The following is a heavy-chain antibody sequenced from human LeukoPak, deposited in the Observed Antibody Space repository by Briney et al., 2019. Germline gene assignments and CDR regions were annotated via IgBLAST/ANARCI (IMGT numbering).Heavy chain of an antibody. V-gene: IGHV3-30*02. D-gene: IGHD3-22*01. J-gene: IGHJ6*03. CDR1: GFTFSSYG. Sequence: PGGSLRLSCAASGFTFSSYGMHWVRQAPGKGLEWVAFIRYDGSNKYYADSVKGRFTISRDNSKNTLYLQMGSLRAEDMAVYYCARDSSGWISYMDVWGKGTTVTISS. CDR2: IRYDGSNK. CDR3: ARDSSGWISYMDV.